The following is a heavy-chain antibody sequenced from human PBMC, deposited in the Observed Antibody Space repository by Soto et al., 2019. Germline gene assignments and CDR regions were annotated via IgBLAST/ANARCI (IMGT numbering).Heavy chain of an antibody. D-gene: IGHD6-13*01. CDR2: ISAYNVIT. CDR1: GYTFTSYG. Sequence: GASVKVSCKASGYTFTSYGISWVRQAPGQGLEWMGWISAYNVITNYAQKLQGRVTMTTDTSTSTAYMELRSLRSDDTAVYYCATSIAAAVDFDYWVKGTLVTVT. V-gene: IGHV1-18*01. CDR3: ATSIAAAVDFDY. J-gene: IGHJ4*02.